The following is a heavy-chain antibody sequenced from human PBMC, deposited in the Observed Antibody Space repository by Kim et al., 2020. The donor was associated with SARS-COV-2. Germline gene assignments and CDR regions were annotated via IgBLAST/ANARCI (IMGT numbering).Heavy chain of an antibody. V-gene: IGHV3-64*01. CDR2: ISSDGDNT. J-gene: IGHJ4*02. D-gene: IGHD6-13*01. CDR3: ARDFGTAAGDY. CDR1: GFTFSSYA. Sequence: GGSLRLSCAASGFTFSSYAMHWVRQAPGKGLECVSWISSDGDNTYYANSVKGRFTISRDNSKNTLYLQMGSLRAEDMAVYYCARDFGTAAGDYWCQGTLVTVSS.